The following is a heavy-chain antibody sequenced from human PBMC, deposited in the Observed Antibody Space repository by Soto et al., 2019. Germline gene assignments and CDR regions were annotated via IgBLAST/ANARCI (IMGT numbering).Heavy chain of an antibody. Sequence: GGSLRLSCAASGFTFSSYSMNWVRQAPGKGLEWVSSISSSSSYIYYADSVKGRFTISRDNAKNSLYLQMNSLRAEDTAVYYCARSYSSSWYVKLNYYYYYMDVWGKGTTVTVSS. J-gene: IGHJ6*03. CDR3: ARSYSSSWYVKLNYYYYYMDV. CDR1: GFTFSSYS. V-gene: IGHV3-21*01. D-gene: IGHD6-13*01. CDR2: ISSSSSYI.